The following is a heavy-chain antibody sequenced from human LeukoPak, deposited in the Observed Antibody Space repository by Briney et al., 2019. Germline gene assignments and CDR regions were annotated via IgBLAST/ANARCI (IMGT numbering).Heavy chain of an antibody. CDR3: AGRHCSGGGCYFAGADPFDY. J-gene: IGHJ4*02. CDR2: IYSGGNI. CDR1: GFTVSSNY. V-gene: IGHV3-53*01. Sequence: GGSLRLSCAASGFTVSSNYMSWVRQAPGKGLEWVSVIYSGGNIYYIESVKGRFTISRDTSKSTLYLQMNSLRAEDTAVYFCAGRHCSGGGCYFAGADPFDYWGQGTLVTVSS. D-gene: IGHD2-15*01.